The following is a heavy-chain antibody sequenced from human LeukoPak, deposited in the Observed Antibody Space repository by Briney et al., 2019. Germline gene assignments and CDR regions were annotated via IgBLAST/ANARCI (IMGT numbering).Heavy chain of an antibody. CDR2: IYHSGST. CDR3: ARGDTAMARSPFDY. Sequence: SQTLSLTCAVSGGSISSGGYSWSWIRQPPGKGLESFVYIYHSGSTYYNPSLKSRVTISVDRSKNQFSLKLSSVTAADTAVYYCARGDTAMARSPFDYWGQGTLVTVSS. J-gene: IGHJ4*02. CDR1: GGSISSGGYS. V-gene: IGHV4-30-2*01. D-gene: IGHD5-18*01.